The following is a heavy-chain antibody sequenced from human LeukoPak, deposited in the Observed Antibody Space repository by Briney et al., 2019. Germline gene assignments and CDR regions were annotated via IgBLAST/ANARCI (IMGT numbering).Heavy chain of an antibody. V-gene: IGHV4-59*01. CDR2: IYYNGST. CDR3: ARSRNRFAP. CDR1: GGSISPYY. Sequence: SETPSLTCTVSGGSISPYYWSWIRQPPGKGLEWIGYIYYNGSTNYNPSLQSRVTISVDTSKNHFSLRLSSVAAADTAVYYCARSRNRFAPWGQGTLVTVSS. J-gene: IGHJ5*02.